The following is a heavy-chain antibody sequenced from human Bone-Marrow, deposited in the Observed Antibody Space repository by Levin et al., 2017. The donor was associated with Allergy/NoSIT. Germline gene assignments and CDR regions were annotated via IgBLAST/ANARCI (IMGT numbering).Heavy chain of an antibody. Sequence: PGGSLRLSCAASGFTFSSYGMHWVRQAPGKGLEWVAVISYDGSNKYYADSVKGRFTISRDNSKNTLYLQMNSLRAEDTAVYYCAKGRGDYGGNWFDPWGQGTLVTVSS. CDR2: ISYDGSNK. J-gene: IGHJ5*02. CDR1: GFTFSSYG. D-gene: IGHD4-17*01. V-gene: IGHV3-30*18. CDR3: AKGRGDYGGNWFDP.